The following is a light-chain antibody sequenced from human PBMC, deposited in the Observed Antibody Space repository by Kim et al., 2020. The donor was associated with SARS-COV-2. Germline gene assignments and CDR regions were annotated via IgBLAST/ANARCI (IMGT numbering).Light chain of an antibody. CDR3: QQYGSSPHT. J-gene: IGKJ2*01. V-gene: IGKV3-20*01. CDR2: GAS. CDR1: QSVSSSH. Sequence: EILLTQSPGSLSLSPGESAALSCRASQSVSSSHLAWYQQKPGQAPRIVIYGASSRAAGIPDRFSGSGSGTDFTLTISRPEPEDFAVYHCQQYGSSPHTFGQGTELEI.